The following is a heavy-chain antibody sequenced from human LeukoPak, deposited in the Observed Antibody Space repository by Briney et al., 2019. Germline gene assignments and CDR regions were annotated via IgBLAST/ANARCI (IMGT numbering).Heavy chain of an antibody. CDR2: IYHSGTT. D-gene: IGHD4-17*01. J-gene: IGHJ4*02. Sequence: SGTLSLTCAVSGVSIGSSNWWSWARQPPGKGLEWIGEIYHSGTTNYNPSLKSRFTMSVDKSKNQFSLKLSSVTAADTAIYYCATYFYGDYASYYFDFWGQGTLVTVSS. V-gene: IGHV4-4*02. CDR3: ATYFYGDYASYYFDF. CDR1: GVSIGSSNW.